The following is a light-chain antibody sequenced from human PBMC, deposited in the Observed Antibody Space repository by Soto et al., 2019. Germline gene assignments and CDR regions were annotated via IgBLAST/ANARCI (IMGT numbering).Light chain of an antibody. J-gene: IGKJ2*01. V-gene: IGKV3-20*01. CDR1: QSVSIY. CDR3: QQYGSSPYT. CDR2: DAS. Sequence: EIVSTQSPGTLSLSPGERATLSCRASQSVSIYLAWYQQKPGQAPRLVIFDASNGATGIPDRFSGSGSGTDFTLTINRLAPEDFAVYYCQQYGSSPYTFGQGTKLELK.